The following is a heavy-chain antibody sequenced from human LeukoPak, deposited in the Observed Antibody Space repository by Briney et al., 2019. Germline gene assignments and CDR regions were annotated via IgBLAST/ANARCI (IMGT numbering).Heavy chain of an antibody. CDR1: AFTLSSYA. Sequence: GGSLRLSCAASAFTLSSYAMHWVRQAPGKGLEWAAVISYDGSNKYYADSVKGRFTISRDNSKNTLYLQMNSLRAEDTAVYYCARDPRYTMVRGSRLDYWGQGTLVTVSS. V-gene: IGHV3-30-3*01. J-gene: IGHJ4*02. D-gene: IGHD3-10*01. CDR2: ISYDGSNK. CDR3: ARDPRYTMVRGSRLDY.